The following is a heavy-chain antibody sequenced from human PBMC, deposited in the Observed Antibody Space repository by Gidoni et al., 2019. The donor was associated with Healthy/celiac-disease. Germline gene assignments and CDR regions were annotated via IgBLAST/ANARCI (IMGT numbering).Heavy chain of an antibody. CDR1: GGSFSGYY. CDR2: IHHSGST. CDR3: AIRGELEPIDY. J-gene: IGHJ4*02. Sequence: QVQLQQWGAGLWKPSATMSLTCAVDGGSFSGYYWSWIRQPPGKGLEWIGEIHHSGSTNYNPSLKSRVTISVDPSKNQFSLNLSSVTAADTAVYYCAIRGELEPIDYWGQGTLVTVSS. D-gene: IGHD1-1*01. V-gene: IGHV4-34*01.